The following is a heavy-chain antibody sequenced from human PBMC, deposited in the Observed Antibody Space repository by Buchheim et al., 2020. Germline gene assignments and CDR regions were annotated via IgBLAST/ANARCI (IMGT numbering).Heavy chain of an antibody. J-gene: IGHJ6*02. Sequence: QVQLQESGPGLVKPSQTLSLTCTVSGGSIYDGYYWSWVRQRPGKGLEWIGYIYYSGSTYYNPSLKSRVTISVDTSKNQFSLTVTSVTAADTAMYYCARERGQLRFLEWFVYGMDVWGQGTT. CDR1: GGSIYDGYY. CDR2: IYYSGST. V-gene: IGHV4-31*03. CDR3: ARERGQLRFLEWFVYGMDV. D-gene: IGHD3-3*01.